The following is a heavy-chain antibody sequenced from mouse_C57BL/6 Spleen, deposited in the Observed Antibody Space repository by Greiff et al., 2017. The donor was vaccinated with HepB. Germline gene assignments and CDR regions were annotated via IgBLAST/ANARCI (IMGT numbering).Heavy chain of an antibody. J-gene: IGHJ3*01. CDR1: GYTFTSYW. Sequence: QVQLQQPGAELVKPGASVKLSCKASGYTFTSYWMQWVKQRPGQGLEWIGEIDPSDSYTNYNQKFKGKATLTVDTSSSTAHMQLSSLTSEDSAVYYCARGYYGSSRFAYWGQGTLVTVSA. CDR3: ARGYYGSSRFAY. CDR2: IDPSDSYT. V-gene: IGHV1-50*01. D-gene: IGHD1-1*01.